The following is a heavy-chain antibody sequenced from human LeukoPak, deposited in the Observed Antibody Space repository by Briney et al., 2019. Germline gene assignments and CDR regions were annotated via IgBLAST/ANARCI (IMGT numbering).Heavy chain of an antibody. CDR3: ARGYGGYGALSWFDP. D-gene: IGHD6-25*01. V-gene: IGHV4-34*01. Sequence: SETLSLTYAVYGGSFSGYYWSWIRQPPGKGLEWIGEINHSGSTNYNPSLKSRVTISVDTSKNQFSLKLSSVTAADTAVYYCARGYGGYGALSWFDPWGQGTLVTVSS. J-gene: IGHJ5*02. CDR2: INHSGST. CDR1: GGSFSGYY.